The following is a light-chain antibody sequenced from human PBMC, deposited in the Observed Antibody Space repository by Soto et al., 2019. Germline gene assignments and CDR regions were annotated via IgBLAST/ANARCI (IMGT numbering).Light chain of an antibody. CDR1: QRVLYSSNNKNY. CDR2: WAS. CDR3: QQYYSIPKT. J-gene: IGKJ1*01. V-gene: IGKV4-1*01. Sequence: DIQMTQSPSTLSGSAGDRVTITCRASQRVLYSSNNKNYLAWYQQKPGQPPKLLIYWASTRESGVPDRFSGTGSGTEFTLTISSLQAEDVAVYYCQQYYSIPKTFGQGTKVDIK.